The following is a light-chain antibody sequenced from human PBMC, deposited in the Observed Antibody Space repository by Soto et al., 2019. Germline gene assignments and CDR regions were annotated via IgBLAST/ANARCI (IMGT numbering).Light chain of an antibody. V-gene: IGKV1-5*01. CDR3: QQYNSYSST. J-gene: IGKJ1*01. CDR2: DAS. Sequence: DIQMTQSPSTLSASVGDIVTITCRASQSISNWLAWYQQKPGKAPKLLIYDASSLESGVPSRFSGSGSGTEFTLIISSLQPDDVATYYCQQYNSYSSTFGQGTKVEIK. CDR1: QSISNW.